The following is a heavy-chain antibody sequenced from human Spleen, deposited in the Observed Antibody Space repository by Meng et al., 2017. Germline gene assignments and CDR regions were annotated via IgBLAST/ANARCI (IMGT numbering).Heavy chain of an antibody. J-gene: IGHJ4*02. CDR1: RYTFTTYT. D-gene: IGHD3-22*01. V-gene: IGHV7-4-1*02. Sequence: QDQLLHSGAEVKKPGASVKVSCQASRYTFTTYTMHWVRQAPGQGLEWLGLINTNTGNPTYAPGFTGRFVFSLDTSISTAYLQISGLRAEDTAMYYCARTKEYYDSSFDLWGQGTVVTVSS. CDR2: INTNTGNP. CDR3: ARTKEYYDSSFDL.